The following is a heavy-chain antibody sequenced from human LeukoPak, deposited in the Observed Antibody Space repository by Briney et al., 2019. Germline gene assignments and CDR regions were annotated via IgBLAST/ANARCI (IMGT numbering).Heavy chain of an antibody. CDR1: GGSISSSSYY. D-gene: IGHD6-19*01. V-gene: IGHV4-39*07. CDR3: ARVLNQAVAGPYFDY. J-gene: IGHJ4*02. Sequence: SETLSLTCTVSGGSISSSSYYWGWIRQPPGKGLEWIGSIYYSGSTYYNPSLKSRVTISVDTSKNQFSLKLSSVTAADTAVYYCARVLNQAVAGPYFDYWGQGTLVTVSS. CDR2: IYYSGST.